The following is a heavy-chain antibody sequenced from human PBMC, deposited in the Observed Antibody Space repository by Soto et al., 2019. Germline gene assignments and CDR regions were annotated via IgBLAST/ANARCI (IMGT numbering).Heavy chain of an antibody. J-gene: IGHJ2*01. V-gene: IGHV3-48*01. CDR1: EFTFSSYS. CDR3: ATGYFDL. Sequence: EVQLVESGGGLIQPGGSLRLSCAASEFTFSSYSMNWVRQAPGKGLEWVSYISGGSISSTIYYADSAKGRFTISRDNAKNSLYLQMNSLRAEETAVYYCATGYFDLWGRGTLVTVSS. CDR2: ISGGSISSTI.